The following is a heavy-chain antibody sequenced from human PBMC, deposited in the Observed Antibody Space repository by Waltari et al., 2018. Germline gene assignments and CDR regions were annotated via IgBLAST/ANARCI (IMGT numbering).Heavy chain of an antibody. CDR2: MNPNSGNT. CDR3: ARVITIFGVVIYNYYYYGMDV. J-gene: IGHJ6*02. V-gene: IGHV1-8*01. Sequence: QVQLVQSGAEVKKPGASVKVSCKASGYTFTSYDINWVRQATGHGLEWMGWMNPNSGNTGYAQKFQGRVTMTRNTSISTAYMELSSLRSEDTAVYYCARVITIFGVVIYNYYYYGMDVWGQGTTVTVSS. CDR1: GYTFTSYD. D-gene: IGHD3-3*01.